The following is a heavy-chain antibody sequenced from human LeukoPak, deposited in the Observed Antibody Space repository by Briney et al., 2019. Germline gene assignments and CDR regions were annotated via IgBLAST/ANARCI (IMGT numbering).Heavy chain of an antibody. CDR1: GGSISSYY. CDR2: IYYSRST. V-gene: IGHV4-59*01. D-gene: IGHD3-10*01. CDR3: ARGAYYYGSGTSRGLDP. Sequence: SETLSLTCTVSGGSISSYYWSWIRQPPRKGLEWIGYIYYSRSTNYNHSLKSRVTISVDTSKNKFSLKLSSVTAADTAVYYCARGAYYYGSGTSRGLDPWGQGTLVTVSS. J-gene: IGHJ5*02.